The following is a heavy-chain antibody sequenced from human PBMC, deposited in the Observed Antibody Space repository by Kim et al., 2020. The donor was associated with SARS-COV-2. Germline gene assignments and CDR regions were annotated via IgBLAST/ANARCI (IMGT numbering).Heavy chain of an antibody. D-gene: IGHD3-22*01. CDR2: INPNSGGT. Sequence: ASVKVSCKASGYTFTGYYMHWVRQAPGQGLEWMGWINPNSGGTNYAQKFQGRVTMTRDTSLSTAYMELSRLRSDDTAVYYCARDTHYYDIIPYYYTEDAFDIWGQGTMVTVSS. V-gene: IGHV1-2*02. CDR1: GYTFTGYY. CDR3: ARDTHYYDIIPYYYTEDAFDI. J-gene: IGHJ3*02.